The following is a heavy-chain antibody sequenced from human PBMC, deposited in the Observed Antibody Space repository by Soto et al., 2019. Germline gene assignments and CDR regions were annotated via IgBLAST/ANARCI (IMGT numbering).Heavy chain of an antibody. D-gene: IGHD2-2*01. CDR2: IDPSDSYT. Sequence: ESLKISCKGSGYSFTSYWISWVRQMPGKGLEWMGRIDPSDSYTNYSPSFQGHVTISADKSISTAYLQWSSLKASDTAMYYCARQAVVALVPYYYYGMDVWGQGTTVTVSS. J-gene: IGHJ6*02. CDR1: GYSFTSYW. V-gene: IGHV5-10-1*01. CDR3: ARQAVVALVPYYYYGMDV.